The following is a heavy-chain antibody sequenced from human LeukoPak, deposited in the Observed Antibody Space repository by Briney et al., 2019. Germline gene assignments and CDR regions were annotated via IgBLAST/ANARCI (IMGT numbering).Heavy chain of an antibody. Sequence: GGSLRLSCAVSGFTFSSYWMSWVRQAPGNGPEWVANIKEDESEKNYVDSVKGRFTISRGSAKNSLYLQMNSLRAEDTAVYYCARVGSGSSYRPFDYWGQGTLVTVSS. J-gene: IGHJ4*02. D-gene: IGHD3-10*01. V-gene: IGHV3-7*01. CDR2: IKEDESEK. CDR3: ARVGSGSSYRPFDY. CDR1: GFTFSSYW.